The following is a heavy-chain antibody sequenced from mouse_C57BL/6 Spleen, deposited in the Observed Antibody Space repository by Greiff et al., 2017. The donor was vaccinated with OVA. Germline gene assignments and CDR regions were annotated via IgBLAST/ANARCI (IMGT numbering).Heavy chain of an antibody. D-gene: IGHD1-1*01. J-gene: IGHJ4*01. V-gene: IGHV1-66*01. CDR2: IYPGSGNT. CDR3: ARGSYYGSSYGKNAMDY. CDR1: GYSFTSYY. Sequence: VQLQQSGPELVKPGASVKISCKASGYSFTSYYIHWVKQRPGQGLEWIGWIYPGSGNTKYNEKFKGKATLTADTSSSTAYMQLSSLTSEDSAVYYCARGSYYGSSYGKNAMDYWGQGTSVTVSS.